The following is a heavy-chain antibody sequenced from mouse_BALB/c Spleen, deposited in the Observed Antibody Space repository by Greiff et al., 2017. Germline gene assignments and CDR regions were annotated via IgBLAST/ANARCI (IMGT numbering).Heavy chain of an antibody. CDR2: INPYNDGT. CDR3: ARSDWDYAMDY. Sequence: VQLKESGPELVKPGASVKMSCKASGYTFTSYVMHWVKQKPGQGLEWIGYINPYNDGTKYNEKFKGKATLTSDKSSSTAYMELSSLTSEDSAVYYCARSDWDYAMDYWGQGTSVTVSS. J-gene: IGHJ4*01. D-gene: IGHD2-4*01. V-gene: IGHV1-14*01. CDR1: GYTFTSYV.